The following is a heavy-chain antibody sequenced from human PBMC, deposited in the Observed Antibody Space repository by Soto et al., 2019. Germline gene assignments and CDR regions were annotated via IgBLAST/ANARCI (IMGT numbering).Heavy chain of an antibody. Sequence: GGSLRLSCAASGFTFSSYSMNWVRQAPGKGLEWVSSISSSSSYIYYADSVKGRLTISRDNAKNSLYLQMNSLRAEDTAVYYWARVGGLHLGELSFKNYYFDYWGQGTLVTVSS. CDR2: ISSSSSYI. D-gene: IGHD3-16*02. CDR3: ARVGGLHLGELSFKNYYFDY. V-gene: IGHV3-21*01. CDR1: GFTFSSYS. J-gene: IGHJ4*02.